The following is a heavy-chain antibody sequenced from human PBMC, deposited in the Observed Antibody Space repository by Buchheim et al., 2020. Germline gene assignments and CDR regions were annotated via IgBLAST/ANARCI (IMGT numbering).Heavy chain of an antibody. J-gene: IGHJ5*02. CDR1: GGSFSGYY. CDR3: ARKRYYGFWSGYSTRWFDP. V-gene: IGHV4-34*01. D-gene: IGHD3-3*01. CDR2: INHSGST. Sequence: QVQLQQWGAGLLKPSETLSLTCAVYGGSFSGYYWSWIRQPPGKGLEWIGEINHSGSTNYNPSLKSRVTISVDTSKNQFSLKLSSVTAANTAVYYCARKRYYGFWSGYSTRWFDPWGQGTL.